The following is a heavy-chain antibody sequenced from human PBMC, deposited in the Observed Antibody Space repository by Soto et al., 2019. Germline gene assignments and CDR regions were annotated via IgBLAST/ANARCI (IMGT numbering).Heavy chain of an antibody. Sequence: EVQLVESGGGLVKPGGSLRLSCTASGFTFSSYTMNWVRQAPGKGLEWVSFISSSSSYIYYADSVKGRFTISRDNAKNSLYLQMNTLRAEDTAVYYCARGRYCSGGTCYFDYWGQGTLVTVSS. CDR2: ISSSSSYI. J-gene: IGHJ4*02. V-gene: IGHV3-21*01. CDR1: GFTFSSYT. CDR3: ARGRYCSGGTCYFDY. D-gene: IGHD2-15*01.